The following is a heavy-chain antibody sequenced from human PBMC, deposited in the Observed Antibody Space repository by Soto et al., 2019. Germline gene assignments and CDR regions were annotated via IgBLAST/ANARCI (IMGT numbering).Heavy chain of an antibody. J-gene: IGHJ3*02. CDR2: IWYDGSIK. D-gene: IGHD1-26*01. V-gene: IGHV3-33*01. CDR1: GFTFGIYG. CDR3: ARATSGSFDALDM. Sequence: QVQLVESGGGVVQPGRSLRLSCAASGFTFGIYGMHWVRQAPGKGLEWVAVIWYDGSIKYHADSVKGRFTISRDNSKNTVYLQMNSLRDEDTAVYYCARATSGSFDALDMLGQGTMVTVSS.